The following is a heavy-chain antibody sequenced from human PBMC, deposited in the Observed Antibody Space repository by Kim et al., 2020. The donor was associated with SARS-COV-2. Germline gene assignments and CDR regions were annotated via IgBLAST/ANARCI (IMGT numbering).Heavy chain of an antibody. CDR3: ARDYYGSGSYLYY. D-gene: IGHD3-10*01. J-gene: IGHJ4*02. Sequence: YSQKFQGRVTITRDTSASTAYMELSSLRSEDTAVYYCARDYYGSGSYLYYWGQGTLVTVSS. V-gene: IGHV1-3*01.